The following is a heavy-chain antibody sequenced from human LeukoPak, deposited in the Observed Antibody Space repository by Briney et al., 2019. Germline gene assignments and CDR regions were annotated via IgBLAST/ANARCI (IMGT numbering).Heavy chain of an antibody. CDR1: GYTFTSYG. CDR2: ISAYNGNT. J-gene: IGHJ4*02. V-gene: IGHV1-18*01. D-gene: IGHD3-22*01. CDR3: ARDLGGASSGYYYGFDY. Sequence: ASVKVSCKASGYTFTSYGISRVRQAPGQGLEWMGWISAYNGNTNYAQKLQGRVTMTTDTSTSTAYMELRSLRSDDTAVYYCARDLGGASSGYYYGFDYWGQGTLVTVSS.